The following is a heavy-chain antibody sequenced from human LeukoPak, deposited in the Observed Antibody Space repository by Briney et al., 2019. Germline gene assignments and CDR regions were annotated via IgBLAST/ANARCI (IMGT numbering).Heavy chain of an antibody. CDR3: AKGGDDYVWGSYNWFDP. D-gene: IGHD3-16*01. J-gene: IGHJ5*02. CDR1: GFTFSSYA. CDR2: ISGSGGST. V-gene: IGHV3-23*01. Sequence: GGSLRLSCAASGFTFSSYAMSWVRQAPGKGLEWVSAISGSGGSTYYADSVKGRFTISRDSSKNTLYLQMNSLRAEDTAVYYCAKGGDDYVWGSYNWFDPWGQGTLVTVSS.